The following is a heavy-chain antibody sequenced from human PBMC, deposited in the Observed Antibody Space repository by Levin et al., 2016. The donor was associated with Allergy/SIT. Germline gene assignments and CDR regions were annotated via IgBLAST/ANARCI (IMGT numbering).Heavy chain of an antibody. J-gene: IGHJ4*02. V-gene: IGHV1-8*01. CDR2: MNPNSGNT. CDR3: ARGRGGKGMDY. D-gene: IGHD3-16*01. Sequence: WVRQAPGQGLEWMGWMNPNSGNTGYAQKFQGRVTMTRNTSISTAYMELSSLRSEDTAVYYCARGRGGKGMDYWGQGTLVTVSS.